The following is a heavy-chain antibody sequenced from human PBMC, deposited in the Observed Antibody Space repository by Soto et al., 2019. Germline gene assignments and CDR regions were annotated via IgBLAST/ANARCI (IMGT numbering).Heavy chain of an antibody. V-gene: IGHV3-74*01. J-gene: IGHJ4*02. D-gene: IGHD6-19*01. CDR3: AGAPYGSGGGGFDY. CDR1: GLTFSSYW. CDR2: ISTDGSVT. Sequence: EVQLVESGGGLVQPGGSLRLSCAASGLTFSSYWMHWVRQAPGKGLVWVSRISTDGSVTTYADSVKGRFTISSDNAKITLDLQRNSRSTEVSAVYYFAGAPYGSGGGGFDYWGQGTLVTVSS.